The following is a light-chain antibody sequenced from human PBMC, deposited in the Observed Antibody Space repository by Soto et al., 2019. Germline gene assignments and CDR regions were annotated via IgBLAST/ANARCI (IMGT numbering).Light chain of an antibody. Sequence: QSALTQPASVTGSPGQSITISCTGTSSDVGGYNHVSWYQQYPGTAPKLIIYEVTNRPSGVSDRFSGSKSGNTASLTISGLQPEDGADYYCTSYTARKSWVFGGGTKATVL. CDR1: SSDVGGYNH. V-gene: IGLV2-14*01. CDR3: TSYTARKSWV. CDR2: EVT. J-gene: IGLJ3*02.